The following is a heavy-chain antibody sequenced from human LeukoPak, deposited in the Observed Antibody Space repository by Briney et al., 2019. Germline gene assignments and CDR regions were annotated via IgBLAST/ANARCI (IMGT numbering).Heavy chain of an antibody. V-gene: IGHV4-59*08. Sequence: SETLSLTCAVYGGSFSGYYWSWIRQPPGKGLEWIGYIYYSGSTNYNPSLKSRVTISVDTSKNQFSLKLSSVTAADTAVYYCARHGVATVTTLEYYFDYWGQGTLVTVSS. CDR1: GGSFSGYY. D-gene: IGHD4-17*01. CDR3: ARHGVATVTTLEYYFDY. CDR2: IYYSGST. J-gene: IGHJ4*02.